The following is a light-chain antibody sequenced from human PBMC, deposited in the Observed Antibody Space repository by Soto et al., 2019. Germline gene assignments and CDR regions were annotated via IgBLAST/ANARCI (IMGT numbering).Light chain of an antibody. CDR3: QQYNNWPPLT. V-gene: IGKV1-27*01. CDR1: QGISNY. CDR2: VAS. J-gene: IGKJ4*01. Sequence: DIQMTQSPSSLSASVGDRVTITCRASQGISNYLAWYQQKPGKVPKLLIYVASTLQSGVPSRFSASGSGTDFTLTISSLQPEDVATYYCQQYNNWPPLTFGGGTKVEIK.